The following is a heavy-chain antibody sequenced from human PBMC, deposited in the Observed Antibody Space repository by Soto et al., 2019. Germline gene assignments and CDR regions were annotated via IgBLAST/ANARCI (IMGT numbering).Heavy chain of an antibody. V-gene: IGHV1-69*02. D-gene: IGHD1-26*01. CDR1: GDTFSSYT. Sequence: QVQLVQAGAEVTKPGSSVKVSCKASGDTFSSYTNTWVRQAPGQGLEWMGRIIPLLDIANYAQKFQGRVTITADKSTRTAYLELSSLTTENTDVYYCAAGGHGAFDIWGQGEMVTVSS. J-gene: IGHJ3*02. CDR3: AAGGHGAFDI. CDR2: IIPLLDIA.